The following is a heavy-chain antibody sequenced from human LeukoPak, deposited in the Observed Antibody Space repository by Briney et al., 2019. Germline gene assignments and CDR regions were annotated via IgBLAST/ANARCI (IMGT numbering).Heavy chain of an antibody. V-gene: IGHV1-24*01. CDR1: GYTFTSYG. Sequence: ASVKVSCKASGYTFTSYGISWVRQAPGKGLEWMGGFDPEDGETIYAQKFQGRVTMTEDTSTDTAYMELSSLRSEDTAVYYCATARTVTNFDYWGQGTLVTVSS. CDR2: FDPEDGET. D-gene: IGHD4-17*01. CDR3: ATARTVTNFDY. J-gene: IGHJ4*02.